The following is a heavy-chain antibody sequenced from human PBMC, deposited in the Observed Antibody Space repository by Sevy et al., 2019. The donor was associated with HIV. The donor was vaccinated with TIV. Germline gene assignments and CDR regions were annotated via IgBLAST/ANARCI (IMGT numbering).Heavy chain of an antibody. Sequence: GGSLRLSCAASGFTFSSYSMNWVSQAPGKGLEWVSSISSSSSYIYYADSVKGRFTISRDNAKNSLYLQMNSLRAEDTAVYYCARVFYGDSPYFDYWGQGTLVTVSS. CDR2: ISSSSSYI. D-gene: IGHD4-17*01. CDR3: ARVFYGDSPYFDY. V-gene: IGHV3-21*01. J-gene: IGHJ4*02. CDR1: GFTFSSYS.